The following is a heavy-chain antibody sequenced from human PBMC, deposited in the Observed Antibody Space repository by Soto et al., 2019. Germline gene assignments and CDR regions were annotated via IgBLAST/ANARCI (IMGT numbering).Heavy chain of an antibody. V-gene: IGHV3-74*01. CDR3: ARGWFGPDV. CDR1: GFTLSGRS. D-gene: IGHD3-10*01. J-gene: IGHJ6*04. CDR2: IDNAGTDS. Sequence: EVQLVGSGGGLVQPGGSLRLSCAASGFTLSGRSMHWVRQAPGKGLVWVSGIDNAGTDSTYADSVKGRFTSSRDNAKNMLYLQMNSLRVEDTAVYYCARGWFGPDVWGKGTTVTGSS.